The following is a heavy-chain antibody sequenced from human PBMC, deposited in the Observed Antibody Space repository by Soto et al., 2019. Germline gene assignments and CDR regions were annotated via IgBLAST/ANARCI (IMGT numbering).Heavy chain of an antibody. CDR2: ISWNSGSI. D-gene: IGHD2-2*03. Sequence: GGSLRLSCAASGFTFDDYAMHWVRQAPGKGLEWVSGISWNSGSIGYADSVKGRFTISRDNAKNSLYLQMNSLRAEDTAVYYCAKDQVDIVVVPAAIRAGRNNYYYYGMDVWGQGTTVTVSS. J-gene: IGHJ6*02. V-gene: IGHV3-9*01. CDR1: GFTFDDYA. CDR3: AKDQVDIVVVPAAIRAGRNNYYYYGMDV.